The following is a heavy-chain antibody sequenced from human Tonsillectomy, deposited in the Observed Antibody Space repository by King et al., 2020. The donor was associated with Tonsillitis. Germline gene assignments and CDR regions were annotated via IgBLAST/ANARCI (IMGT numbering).Heavy chain of an antibody. CDR2: INYSGST. Sequence: VQLQQWGAGLLKPSETLSLTCAVYGESFSDYYWSWIRQPPGKGLEWIGGINYSGSTNYNPSLKSRVTISLDTSKNQFSLNLTSVTAADTAVYYCARGRVVVAPAARAFGKVYGMDVWGQGTTVTVSS. CDR1: GESFSDYY. J-gene: IGHJ6*02. CDR3: ARGRVVVAPAARAFGKVYGMDV. V-gene: IGHV4-34*01. D-gene: IGHD2-2*01.